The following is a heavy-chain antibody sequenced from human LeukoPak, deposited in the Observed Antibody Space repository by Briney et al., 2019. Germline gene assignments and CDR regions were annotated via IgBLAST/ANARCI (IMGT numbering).Heavy chain of an antibody. CDR3: AREGDGSPQAVGMFDP. V-gene: IGHV1-69*05. Sequence: GASVKVSCKASGGTFSSYAISWVRQAPGQGLEWMGGIIPIFGTANYAQKFQGRVTITTDESTSTAYMELSSLRSEDTAVYYCAREGDGSPQAVGMFDPWGQGTLVTVSS. D-gene: IGHD2-15*01. CDR2: IIPIFGTA. CDR1: GGTFSSYA. J-gene: IGHJ5*02.